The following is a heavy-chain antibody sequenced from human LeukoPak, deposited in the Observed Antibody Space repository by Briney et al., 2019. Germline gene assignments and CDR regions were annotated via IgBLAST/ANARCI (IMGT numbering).Heavy chain of an antibody. CDR2: ISSSSSYI. CDR1: GFTFSSYA. Sequence: GGSLRLSCAASGFTFSSYAMSWVRQAPGKGLEWVSSISSSSSYIYYADSVKGRFTISRDNAKNSLYLQMNSLRAEDTAVYYCASSYDSSGYYEWFDPWGQGTLVTVSS. CDR3: ASSYDSSGYYEWFDP. V-gene: IGHV3-21*01. D-gene: IGHD3-22*01. J-gene: IGHJ5*02.